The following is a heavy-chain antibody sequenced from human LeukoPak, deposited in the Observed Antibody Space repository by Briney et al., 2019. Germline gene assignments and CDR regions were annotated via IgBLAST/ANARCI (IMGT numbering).Heavy chain of an antibody. Sequence: SETLSLTCTVSGGSISSSSYYWGWFRQPPGTGLEWLGSIYYSGSTYDNPSLRSRVTISVDTSKDQFSLKLSSVTAADTAVYYCARLAQLWFGELIQENWFDPWGQGTLVTVSS. CDR2: IYYSGST. V-gene: IGHV4-39*07. CDR1: GGSISSSSYY. CDR3: ARLAQLWFGELIQENWFDP. D-gene: IGHD3-10*01. J-gene: IGHJ5*02.